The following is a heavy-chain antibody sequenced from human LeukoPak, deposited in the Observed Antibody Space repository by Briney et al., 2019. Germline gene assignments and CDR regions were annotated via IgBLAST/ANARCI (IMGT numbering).Heavy chain of an antibody. CDR1: GFTFSSYG. Sequence: GGSLRLSCAASGFTFSSYGMHWVRQAPGKGLEWVSAISGSGGSTYYADSVKGRFTISRDNSKNTLYLQMNSLRAEDTAVYYCAKDGALRYFDWSPDAFDIWGQGTMVTVSS. CDR3: AKDGALRYFDWSPDAFDI. V-gene: IGHV3-23*01. J-gene: IGHJ3*02. CDR2: ISGSGGST. D-gene: IGHD3-9*01.